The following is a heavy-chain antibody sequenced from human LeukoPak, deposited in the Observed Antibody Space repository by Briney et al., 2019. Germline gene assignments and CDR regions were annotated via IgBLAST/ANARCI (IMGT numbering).Heavy chain of an antibody. D-gene: IGHD3-10*01. V-gene: IGHV3-53*01. CDR2: IYSGGST. CDR1: GFTVSSNY. J-gene: IGHJ4*02. Sequence: GGSLSLSCAASGFTVSSNYMSWVSQAPGKGLEWVSVIYSGGSTYYADSVKGRFTTSRDNSKNTLYLQMNSLRAEDTAVYYCARGSMVRGLRWGQGTLVTVSS. CDR3: ARGSMVRGLR.